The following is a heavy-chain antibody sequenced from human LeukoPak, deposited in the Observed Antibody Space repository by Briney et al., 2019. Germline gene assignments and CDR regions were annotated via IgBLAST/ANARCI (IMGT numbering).Heavy chain of an antibody. Sequence: GGSLRLSCAASGFTFSSYSMNWVRQAPGKGLEWVSSISSSSSYIYYADSVKGRFTISRDNSKNTLYLQMNSLRAEDTAVYYCARGVLYGSGDFDYWGQGTLVTVSS. D-gene: IGHD3-10*01. J-gene: IGHJ4*02. CDR1: GFTFSSYS. CDR2: ISSSSSYI. CDR3: ARGVLYGSGDFDY. V-gene: IGHV3-21*01.